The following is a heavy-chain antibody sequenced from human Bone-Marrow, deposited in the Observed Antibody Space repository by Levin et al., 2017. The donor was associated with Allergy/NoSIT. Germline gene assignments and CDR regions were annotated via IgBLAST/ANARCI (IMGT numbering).Heavy chain of an antibody. CDR3: ARGRIYYYDTSDYPRVGGIDY. V-gene: IGHV4-39*01. Sequence: SETLSLTCTVSGGSIRTSTYYWGWIRQTPGKGLEWIGSMFYGGNTYYKPSLKGRVTMSVDTSKNQFSLKLNSVTAADTAVYYCARGRIYYYDTSDYPRVGGIDYWGQGNLVTVSS. J-gene: IGHJ4*02. D-gene: IGHD3-22*01. CDR1: GGSIRTSTYY. CDR2: MFYGGNT.